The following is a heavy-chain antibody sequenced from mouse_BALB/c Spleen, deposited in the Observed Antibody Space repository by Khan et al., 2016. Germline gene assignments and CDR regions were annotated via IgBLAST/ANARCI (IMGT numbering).Heavy chain of an antibody. J-gene: IGHJ3*01. Sequence: VQLQQSGPELVKPGASVKVFCKASVYAFTSYNMYWVKQSHGKSLEWIGYIDPYNGGTSYNQKFKGKATLTVDKSSSTAYMHLNSLTSEDSADDSCASGYDLYWFAYWGQGTLVTVSA. CDR2: IDPYNGGT. V-gene: IGHV1S135*01. D-gene: IGHD2-2*01. CDR3: ASGYDLYWFAY. CDR1: VYAFTSYN.